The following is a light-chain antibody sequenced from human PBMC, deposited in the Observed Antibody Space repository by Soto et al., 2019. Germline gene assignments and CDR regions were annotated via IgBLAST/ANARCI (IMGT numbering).Light chain of an antibody. V-gene: IGLV1-40*01. CDR2: GDS. Sequence: QSVLTQPPSVSGAPGQRVTISCTGSSSNIGAGYGVHWYIQLPGTAPKLLVYGDSNRPSGVPDRFSGSKSDTSASLAITGLQAEDEADYYCQSYDSSLSGVIFGGGTKVT. J-gene: IGLJ2*01. CDR1: SSNIGAGYG. CDR3: QSYDSSLSGVI.